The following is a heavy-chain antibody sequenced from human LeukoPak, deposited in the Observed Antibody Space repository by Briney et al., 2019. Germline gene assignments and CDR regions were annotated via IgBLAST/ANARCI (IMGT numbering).Heavy chain of an antibody. CDR1: GFTFSSYA. CDR3: AKPTARQAYCSSGSCYDASDI. CDR2: SSGSGLTT. V-gene: IGHV3-23*01. Sequence: PGGSLRLSCAASGFTFSSYAMNWVRQAPGKRLEWVSASSGSGLTTYYADSVKGRFTVSRDNSKNTLYLQMNSLRAEDTAVYYCAKPTARQAYCSSGSCYDASDIWGQGTMVTVSS. D-gene: IGHD2-15*01. J-gene: IGHJ3*02.